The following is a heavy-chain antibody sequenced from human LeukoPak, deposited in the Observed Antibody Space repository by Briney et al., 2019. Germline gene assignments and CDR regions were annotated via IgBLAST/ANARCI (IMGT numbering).Heavy chain of an antibody. J-gene: IGHJ5*02. D-gene: IGHD3-9*01. V-gene: IGHV1-2*02. Sequence: GASVKVSCKASGYTFTGYYMHWARQAPGQGLEWMGWINPNSGGTNYAQKFQGRVTMTRDTSISTAYMELSRLRSDDTAVYYCARETGVEYYDILTGINWFDPWGQGTLVTVSS. CDR3: ARETGVEYYDILTGINWFDP. CDR2: INPNSGGT. CDR1: GYTFTGYY.